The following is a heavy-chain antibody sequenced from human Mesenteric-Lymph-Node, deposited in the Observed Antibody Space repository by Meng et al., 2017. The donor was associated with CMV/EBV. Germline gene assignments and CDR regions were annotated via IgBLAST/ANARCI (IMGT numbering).Heavy chain of an antibody. Sequence: GGSLRLSCAASGFAFNTYYMNWVRQAPGKGLEWVSYMSGDGIYEDHADSVKGRFSTSRDNAKNSLYLQMNSLTGEDTAVYYCAREGGPGEGFDKWGQGTLVTVSS. CDR2: MSGDGIYE. J-gene: IGHJ4*02. D-gene: IGHD1-26*01. CDR1: GFAFNTYY. CDR3: AREGGPGEGFDK. V-gene: IGHV3-21*01.